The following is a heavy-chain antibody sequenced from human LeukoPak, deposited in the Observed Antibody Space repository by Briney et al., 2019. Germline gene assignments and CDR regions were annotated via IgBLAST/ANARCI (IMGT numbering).Heavy chain of an antibody. V-gene: IGHV3-74*01. CDR1: GFAFGDNW. J-gene: IGHJ3*02. D-gene: IGHD6-13*01. CDR2: MNGDGRTT. CDR3: AKYVRGIAAAGIPGDAFDI. Sequence: GGSLRLSCAASGFAFGDNWMHWVRQAPGKGLAWVSRMNGDGRTTYYADSVKGRFTISRDNSKNTLYLQMNSLRAEDTAVYYCAKYVRGIAAAGIPGDAFDIWGQGTMVTVSS.